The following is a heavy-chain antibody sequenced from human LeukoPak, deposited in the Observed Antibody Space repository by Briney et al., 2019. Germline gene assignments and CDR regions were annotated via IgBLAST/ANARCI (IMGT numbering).Heavy chain of an antibody. CDR3: ARGYGSGSYYILDY. V-gene: IGHV4-39*07. Sequence: PSETLSLTCTVSDDSISSSIYYWGWIRQPPGKGLEWIGYIYHSGSTYYNPSLKSRVTISVDRSKNQFSLKLSSVTAADTAVYYCARGYGSGSYYILDYWGQGTLVTVST. J-gene: IGHJ4*02. CDR1: DDSISSSIYY. CDR2: IYHSGST. D-gene: IGHD3-10*01.